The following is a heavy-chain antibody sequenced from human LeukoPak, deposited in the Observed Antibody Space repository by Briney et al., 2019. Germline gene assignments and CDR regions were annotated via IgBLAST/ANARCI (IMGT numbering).Heavy chain of an antibody. Sequence: PGGSLRLSCAASGITFSNYEMNWVRQAPGKGLEWVSYISSRGTTTHYADSVKGRFTISRDNAENSLYLQMNSLRVEDTAFYHCVRDRGTATVRSFDIWGQGTMVTVSS. CDR1: GITFSNYE. J-gene: IGHJ3*02. V-gene: IGHV3-48*03. CDR3: VRDRGTATVRSFDI. D-gene: IGHD4-17*01. CDR2: ISSRGTTT.